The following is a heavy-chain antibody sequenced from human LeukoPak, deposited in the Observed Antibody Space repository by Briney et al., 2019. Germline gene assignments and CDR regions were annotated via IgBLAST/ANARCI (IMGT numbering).Heavy chain of an antibody. CDR1: GFTFSSYS. CDR2: ISSSSSYI. CDR3: ARDRVGATRG. J-gene: IGHJ4*02. D-gene: IGHD1-26*01. Sequence: PGGTLRLSCAASGFTFSSYSMNWVRQAPGGGLEGVSSISSSSSYIYHAHSLKGRFTISGDSAKNSLSLQMNTLTADDTAVYYCARDRVGATRGWGQGTLVTVSS. V-gene: IGHV3-21*01.